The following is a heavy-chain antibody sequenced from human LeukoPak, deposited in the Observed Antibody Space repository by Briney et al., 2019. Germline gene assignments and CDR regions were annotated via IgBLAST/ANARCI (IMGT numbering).Heavy chain of an antibody. CDR3: ARDYSSSSYFDY. D-gene: IGHD6-6*01. V-gene: IGHV3-48*03. Sequence: GGSLRLSCVASGFILSTSEMNWVRQAPGKGLEWVSFIASDGTIYYADSVKGRFTISRDNAKNSLYLQMNSLRAEDTAVYYCARDYSSSSYFDYWGQGTLVTVSS. CDR2: IASDGTI. J-gene: IGHJ4*02. CDR1: GFILSTSE.